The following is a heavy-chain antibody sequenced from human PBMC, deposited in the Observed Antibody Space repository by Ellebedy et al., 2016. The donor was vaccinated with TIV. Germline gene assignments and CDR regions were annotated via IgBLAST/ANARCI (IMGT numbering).Heavy chain of an antibody. V-gene: IGHV1-69*06. D-gene: IGHD4-17*01. CDR1: GGTFSSYA. Sequence: SVKVSXXASGGTFSSYAISWVRQAPGQGLEWMGGIIPIFGTANYAQKFQGRVTITADKSTSTAYMELSSLRSEDTAVYYCARGRRLAVTDRYYYGMDVWGQGTTVTVSS. CDR2: IIPIFGTA. J-gene: IGHJ6*02. CDR3: ARGRRLAVTDRYYYGMDV.